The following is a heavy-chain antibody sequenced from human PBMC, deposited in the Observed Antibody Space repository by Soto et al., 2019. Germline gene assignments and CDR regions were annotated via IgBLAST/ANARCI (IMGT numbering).Heavy chain of an antibody. CDR1: GFIFSTYG. D-gene: IGHD4-17*01. J-gene: IGHJ4*02. Sequence: QVQLVESGGGVVQPGRSLRLSCAASGFIFSTYGMHWVRQAPGKGLEWLSVISYDGNNKYYADSVKGRFTISRDNSKNPVWLQMDSLKTEDTGVYYCAKDPPLTTITTGGDWGQGTLVTVSS. CDR2: ISYDGNNK. CDR3: AKDPPLTTITTGGD. V-gene: IGHV3-30*18.